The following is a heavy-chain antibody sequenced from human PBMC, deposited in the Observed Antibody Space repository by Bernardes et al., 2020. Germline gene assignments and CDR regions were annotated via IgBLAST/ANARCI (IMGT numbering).Heavy chain of an antibody. J-gene: IGHJ5*02. D-gene: IGHD6-19*01. CDR2: ISGSGGST. V-gene: IGHV3-23*01. Sequence: GGSLRLSCAASGFTFRSYAMSWVRQAPGKGLEWVSAISGSGGSTYYADSVKGRFTISRDNSKNTLYLQMNSLRAEDTAVYYCAKGTGSGWYRSWFDPWGQGTLVTVSS. CDR1: GFTFRSYA. CDR3: AKGTGSGWYRSWFDP.